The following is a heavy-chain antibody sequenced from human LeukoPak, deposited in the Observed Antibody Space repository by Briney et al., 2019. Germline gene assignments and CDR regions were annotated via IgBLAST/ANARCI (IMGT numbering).Heavy chain of an antibody. CDR3: AKRGPIAAGYDY. D-gene: IGHD6-13*01. CDR2: ISGSGGST. J-gene: IGHJ4*02. Sequence: TGGSPRLSCAASGFTFSSYAMTWVRQASGKGLEWVSSISGSGGSTYYADSVKGRFTISRDNSKNTLYLQMNSLRAEDTAVYYCAKRGPIAAGYDYWGQGTLAIVSS. V-gene: IGHV3-23*01. CDR1: GFTFSSYA.